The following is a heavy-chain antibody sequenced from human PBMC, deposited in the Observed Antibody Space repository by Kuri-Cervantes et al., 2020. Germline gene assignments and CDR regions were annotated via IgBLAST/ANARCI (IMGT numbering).Heavy chain of an antibody. J-gene: IGHJ6*02. CDR1: GFTVSSNY. D-gene: IGHD4-17*01. Sequence: GGSLRLSCAASGFTVSSNYMSWVRQAPGKGLEWVSVIYSGGSTYYADSVKGRFTISRDNSKNTLYLQMNSLRAEDTAVYYCASPHDYGDYYGMDVWGQGTTVTVSS. CDR3: ASPHDYGDYYGMDV. CDR2: IYSGGST. V-gene: IGHV3-53*05.